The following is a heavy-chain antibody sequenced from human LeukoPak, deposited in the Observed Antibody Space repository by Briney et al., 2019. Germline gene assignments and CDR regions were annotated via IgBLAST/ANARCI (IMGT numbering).Heavy chain of an antibody. V-gene: IGHV4-59*08. D-gene: IGHD6-19*01. CDR1: GGSISSYY. J-gene: IGHJ4*02. CDR2: TYYSGST. Sequence: SETLSLTCTVSGGSISSYYWSWIRQPPGKGLEWIGYTYYSGSTNYNPSLKSRVTISVDTSKNQFSLKLSSVTAADTAVYYCARSSGWFTYFDYWGQGTLVTVSS. CDR3: ARSSGWFTYFDY.